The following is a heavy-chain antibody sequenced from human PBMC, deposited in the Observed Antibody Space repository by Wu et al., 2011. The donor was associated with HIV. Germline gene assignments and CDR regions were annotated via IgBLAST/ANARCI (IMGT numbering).Heavy chain of an antibody. CDR1: GYTFTGYY. V-gene: IGHV1-2*02. CDR3: AVLGISMVRGFMTPFDP. D-gene: IGHD3-10*01. J-gene: IGHJ5*02. CDR2: INPNSGGT. Sequence: QVQLVQSGAEVKKLGASVKVSCKASGYTFTGYYMHWVRQAPGQGLEWMGWINPNSGGTKYAQKFQGRLTMTRDTSISTAYLELSSLTSADTAVFYCAVLGISMVRGFMTPFDPWGQGTLVTVSS.